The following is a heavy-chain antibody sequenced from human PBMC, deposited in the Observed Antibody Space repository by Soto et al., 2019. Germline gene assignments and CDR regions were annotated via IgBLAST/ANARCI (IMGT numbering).Heavy chain of an antibody. V-gene: IGHV3-23*01. CDR3: ATAIAARPYFDY. J-gene: IGHJ4*02. Sequence: GGSLRLSCAASGFTFSSYAMSWVRQAPGKGLEWVSAISGSGGSTYYADSVKGRFTISRDNSKNTLYLQMNSLRAEDTAVYYCATAIAARPYFDYWGQGTLVTVSS. CDR1: GFTFSSYA. CDR2: ISGSGGST. D-gene: IGHD6-6*01.